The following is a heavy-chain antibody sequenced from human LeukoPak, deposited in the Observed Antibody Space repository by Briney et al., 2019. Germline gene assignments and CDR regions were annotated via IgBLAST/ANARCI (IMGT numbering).Heavy chain of an antibody. Sequence: GESLKISCQVSGYSFSNYWIGWVRQMPGKGLEWMGSIDPGDSDTRYSPSFQGQVTISADKSISTAYLQWSSLKASDTAMYYCARLKKQQPNPYYFDYWGQGTLVTVSS. CDR3: ARLKKQQPNPYYFDY. V-gene: IGHV5-51*01. CDR1: GYSFSNYW. J-gene: IGHJ4*02. CDR2: IDPGDSDT. D-gene: IGHD6-13*01.